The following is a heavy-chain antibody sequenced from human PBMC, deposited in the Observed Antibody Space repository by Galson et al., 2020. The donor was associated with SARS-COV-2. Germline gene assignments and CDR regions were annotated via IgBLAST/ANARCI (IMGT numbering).Heavy chain of an antibody. Sequence: GESLKISCEASGFTFSSYAMSWVRQAPGKGLEWVSSISGSGESTYYADSMRGRFTIYRDNSKNTLFLQMNSLRAEDTAVYFCAKVPCYFSTSCFYMDVWGKGTTVTVSS. CDR3: AKVPCYFSTSCFYMDV. J-gene: IGHJ6*03. CDR2: ISGSGEST. CDR1: GFTFSSYA. D-gene: IGHD2-2*01. V-gene: IGHV3-23*01.